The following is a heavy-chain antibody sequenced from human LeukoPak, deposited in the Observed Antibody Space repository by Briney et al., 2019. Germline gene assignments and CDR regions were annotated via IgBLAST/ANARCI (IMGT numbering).Heavy chain of an antibody. CDR3: ARARGVPLDY. D-gene: IGHD2-2*01. J-gene: IGHJ4*02. V-gene: IGHV4-34*01. CDR1: GESFSGYY. Sequence: PSETLSLTCAVYGESFSGYYWSWIRQPPGKGLEWIGEINHSGSTNYSPSLKSRVTVSVGTSKNQFSLKLTSVTAADTAVYYCARARGVPLDYWGQGTLVTVSS. CDR2: INHSGST.